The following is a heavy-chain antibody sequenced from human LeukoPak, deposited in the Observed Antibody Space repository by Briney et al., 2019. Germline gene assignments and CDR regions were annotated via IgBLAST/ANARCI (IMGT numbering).Heavy chain of an antibody. CDR1: GLSFRDQY. J-gene: IGHJ3*02. CDR3: VRRNFVAFGI. CDR2: SKSKANSYST. V-gene: IGHV3-72*01. Sequence: PGGSLRLSCAASGLSFRDQYFDWVRQAPGKGLEWVGRSKSKANSYSTDYAASVQGRFSISTDESSNSLYLQMNSLKTEDTALYYCVRRNFVAFGIWGQGTMVTVSS.